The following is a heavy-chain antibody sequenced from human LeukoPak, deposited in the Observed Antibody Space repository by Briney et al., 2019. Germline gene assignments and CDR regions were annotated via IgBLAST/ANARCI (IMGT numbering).Heavy chain of an antibody. CDR2: IYHSGSI. CDR3: ARSTYYYGSGSYFDAFDI. J-gene: IGHJ3*02. V-gene: IGHV4-30-2*01. Sequence: PSETLSLTCAVSGGSISSGGYSWNWIRQPPGKGLEWIGYIYHSGSIYYNPSLKSRVTISVDRSKNQFSLKLSSVTAADTAVYYCARSTYYYGSGSYFDAFDIWGQGTMVTVSS. D-gene: IGHD3-10*01. CDR1: GGSISSGGYS.